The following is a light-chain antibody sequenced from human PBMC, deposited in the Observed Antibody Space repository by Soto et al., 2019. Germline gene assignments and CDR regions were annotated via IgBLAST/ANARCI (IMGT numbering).Light chain of an antibody. V-gene: IGKV3-20*01. CDR2: GAS. J-gene: IGKJ1*01. CDR3: QQYATSRA. CDR1: QSVSSSH. Sequence: EIVLTQSPGTLSLSPGERATLPCRASQSVSSSHLAWYQQKPGQAPRLLIYGASSRATGIPDRFSGSGSGTDFTLTISRLEPEDFAVYYCQQYATSRAFGQGTKVEIK.